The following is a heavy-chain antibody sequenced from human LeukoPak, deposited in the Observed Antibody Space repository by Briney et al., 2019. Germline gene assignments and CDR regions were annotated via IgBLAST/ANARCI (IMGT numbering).Heavy chain of an antibody. CDR1: GFTFSSHG. Sequence: GGSLRLSCAASGFTFSSHGMHWVRQAPGKGLEWVAVIWYDGSNKYYADSVKGRFTISRDNAKNSLYLQMDSLRAEDTAVYYCARDHVVDGLVFDYWGQGALVTVSS. D-gene: IGHD2-15*01. CDR2: IWYDGSNK. V-gene: IGHV3-33*01. J-gene: IGHJ4*02. CDR3: ARDHVVDGLVFDY.